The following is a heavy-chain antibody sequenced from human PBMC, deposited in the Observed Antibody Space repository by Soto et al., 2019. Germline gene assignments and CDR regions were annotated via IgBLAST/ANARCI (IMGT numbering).Heavy chain of an antibody. CDR3: ARDREEYYYDSSGYSTFDY. V-gene: IGHV3-11*06. J-gene: IGHJ4*02. Sequence: GGSLRLSCAASGFTFSDYYMSWIRQAPGKGLEWVSYISSSSSYTNYADSVKGRFTISRDNAKNSLYLQMNSLRAEDTAVYYCARDREEYYYDSSGYSTFDYWGQGTLVTVSS. D-gene: IGHD3-22*01. CDR1: GFTFSDYY. CDR2: ISSSSSYT.